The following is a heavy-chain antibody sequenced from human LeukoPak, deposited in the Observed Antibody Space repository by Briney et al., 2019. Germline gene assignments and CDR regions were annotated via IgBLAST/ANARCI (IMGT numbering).Heavy chain of an antibody. Sequence: PGGSLRLSCAASGFTFSSYWMSWVRQAPGKGLELVANIKQDRSEKYYVDSVKGRFTISRDNAKNSLYLQMNSLRAEDTAVYYCARAKEPYSGSSPVDYWGQGTLVTVSS. CDR2: IKQDRSEK. J-gene: IGHJ4*02. V-gene: IGHV3-7*01. CDR3: ARAKEPYSGSSPVDY. D-gene: IGHD1-26*01. CDR1: GFTFSSYW.